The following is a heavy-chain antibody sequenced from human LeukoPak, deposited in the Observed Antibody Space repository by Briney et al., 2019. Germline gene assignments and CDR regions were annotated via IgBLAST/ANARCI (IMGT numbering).Heavy chain of an antibody. J-gene: IGHJ4*02. V-gene: IGHV3-11*01. CDR1: GFTFSDYY. D-gene: IGHD4-4*01. CDR3: AKVDHSSPFPDY. Sequence: GGSLRLSCAASGFTFSDYYMSWIRQAPGKGLEWVSHIGTSDSGTTIYYADSVKGRFTISRDNAKNSLYLQMNSLRPDDTALYYCAKVDHSSPFPDYWGQGTLVTVSS. CDR2: IGTSDSGTTI.